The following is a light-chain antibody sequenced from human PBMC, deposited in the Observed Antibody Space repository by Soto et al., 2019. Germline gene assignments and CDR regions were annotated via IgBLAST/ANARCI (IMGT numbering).Light chain of an antibody. CDR2: NTN. Sequence: QAVVTQEPSFSVSPGGTVTLTCGLSSGSVSTSHCPTWFQQTPGQAPHTVIYNTNSRSSGVPDRFSGSILANKAALTITGAQADDDGDYYCALYVGGGIRVFGGGTKLTVL. CDR3: ALYVGGGIRV. V-gene: IGLV8-61*01. J-gene: IGLJ3*02. CDR1: SGSVSTSHC.